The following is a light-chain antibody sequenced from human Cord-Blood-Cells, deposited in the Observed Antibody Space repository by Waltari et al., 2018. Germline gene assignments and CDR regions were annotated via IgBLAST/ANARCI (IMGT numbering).Light chain of an antibody. J-gene: IGKJ1*01. Sequence: DSQMTESPSTLSASVGDRVTITCRASQSISSGLAWYQQKPGKAPKLLIYDASSLESGVPASFCGSGAGTEFTLSISSLQPDDFATYYCQPYISYPAPFGPGPKVEL. CDR1: QSISSG. CDR2: DAS. V-gene: IGKV1-5*01. CDR3: QPYISYPAP.